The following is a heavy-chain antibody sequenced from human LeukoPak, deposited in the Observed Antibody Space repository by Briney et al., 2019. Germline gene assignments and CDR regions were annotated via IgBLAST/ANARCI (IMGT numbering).Heavy chain of an antibody. CDR1: GFTFSSYG. D-gene: IGHD3-10*01. CDR3: ARDLYLITMPRGA. V-gene: IGHV3-30*03. J-gene: IGHJ5*02. Sequence: PGGSLRLSCAASGFTFSSYGMHWVRQAPGKGLEWVAVISYDGSNKYYADSVKGRFTISRDNAKNSLYLQMNSLRAEDTAVYFCARDLYLITMPRGAWGQGTLVTVSS. CDR2: ISYDGSNK.